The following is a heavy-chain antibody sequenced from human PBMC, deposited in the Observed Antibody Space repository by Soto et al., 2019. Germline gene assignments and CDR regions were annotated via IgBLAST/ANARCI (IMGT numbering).Heavy chain of an antibody. J-gene: IGHJ4*02. V-gene: IGHV5-10-1*01. CDR2: IDPSDSQT. Sequence: GESLKISCKGSGYSFAGYWITWVRQKPGKGLEWMGRIDPSDSQTYYSPSFRGHVTISVTKSITTAFLQWSSPRASDTAMYYCARQIYDSDTGPNFQYYFDSWGQGTPVTVSS. CDR3: ARQIYDSDTGPNFQYYFDS. CDR1: GYSFAGYW. D-gene: IGHD3-22*01.